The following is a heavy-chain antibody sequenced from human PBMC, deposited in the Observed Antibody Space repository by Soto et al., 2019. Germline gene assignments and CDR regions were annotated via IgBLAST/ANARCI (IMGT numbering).Heavy chain of an antibody. CDR2: IIPILGIA. D-gene: IGHD2-15*01. J-gene: IGHJ4*02. CDR1: GGTFSSYT. Sequence: QVQLVQSGAEVKKPGSSVKVSCKASGGTFSSYTISWVRQAPGQGLEWMGRIIPILGIANYAQKFQGRVTITADKSTSTAYMELSSLRSEDTAVYYCARVTHSCLFRDWGQGTLVTVSS. CDR3: ARVTHSCLFRD. V-gene: IGHV1-69*02.